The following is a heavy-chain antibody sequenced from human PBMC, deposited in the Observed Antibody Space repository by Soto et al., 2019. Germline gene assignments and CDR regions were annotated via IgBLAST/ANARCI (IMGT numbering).Heavy chain of an antibody. J-gene: IGHJ6*02. CDR2: IYPGDSDT. V-gene: IGHV5-51*01. CDR1: GYSFTSYW. Sequence: GESLKISCKGSGYSFTSYWIGWVRQMPGKGLEWMGIIYPGDSDTRYGPSFQGQVTISADKSISTAYLQWSSLKASDTAMYYCARHSYGDYVGSYYYYYGMDVWGQGTTVTVSS. CDR3: ARHSYGDYVGSYYYYYGMDV. D-gene: IGHD4-17*01.